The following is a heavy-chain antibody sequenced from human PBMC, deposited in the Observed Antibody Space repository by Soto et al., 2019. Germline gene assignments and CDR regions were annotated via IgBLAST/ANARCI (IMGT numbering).Heavy chain of an antibody. J-gene: IGHJ6*03. V-gene: IGHV1-58*02. Sequence: ASVKVSCKASGFTFTSSAMQWVRQARGQRLEWIGWIIVGSGNTNYAQKFQERVTITRDMSTSTAYMELSSLRSEDTAVYYCAALPYYYGSGSYYTHYYYYMDVWGKGTTVTVSS. CDR3: AALPYYYGSGSYYTHYYYYMDV. CDR2: IIVGSGNT. D-gene: IGHD3-10*01. CDR1: GFTFTSSA.